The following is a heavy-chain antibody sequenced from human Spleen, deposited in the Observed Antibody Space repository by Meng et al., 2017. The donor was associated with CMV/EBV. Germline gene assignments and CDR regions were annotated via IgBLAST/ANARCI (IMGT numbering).Heavy chain of an antibody. CDR2: ISSSGNSK. D-gene: IGHD6-19*01. J-gene: IGHJ4*02. CDR3: TRGGWSVGDF. V-gene: IGHV3-11*01. CDR1: GFSFSAFY. Sequence: LSCDASGFSFSAFYMTWLRQAPGKGLEWVSYISSSGNSKYYAKSVKGRFTISRDNARNSVNLQMDGLRAEDTAVYYCTRGGWSVGDFWGQGKLVTVSS.